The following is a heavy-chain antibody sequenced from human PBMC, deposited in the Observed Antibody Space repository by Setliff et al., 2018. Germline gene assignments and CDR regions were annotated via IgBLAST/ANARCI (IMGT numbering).Heavy chain of an antibody. J-gene: IGHJ4*02. CDR1: GFTFSTYA. V-gene: IGHV3-23*03. Sequence: PGGSLRLSCAASGFTFSTYAMSWVRQATGKGLEWVSTIYSGDRNTSYTDAVKGRFTIFRDGSKNTLFLPMNVLRAEDTAVYYRAKPQVELRWGFESWGQGTPGTVS. D-gene: IGHD3-16*01. CDR2: IYSGDRNT. CDR3: AKPQVELRWGFES.